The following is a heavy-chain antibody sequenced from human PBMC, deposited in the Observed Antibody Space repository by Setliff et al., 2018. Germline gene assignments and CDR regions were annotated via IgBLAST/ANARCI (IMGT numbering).Heavy chain of an antibody. V-gene: IGHV1-69*13. CDR2: IIPIFGTA. CDR3: ARVYAYSYGFDS. J-gene: IGHJ4*02. Sequence: GASVKVSCKASGGTFSSYAISWVRQAPGQGLEWMGGIIPIFGTANYAQKFQGRVTITADESTSTAYMELSSLRSEDTAVYYCARVYAYSYGFDSWGQGTQVTVS. CDR1: GGTFSSYA. D-gene: IGHD5-18*01.